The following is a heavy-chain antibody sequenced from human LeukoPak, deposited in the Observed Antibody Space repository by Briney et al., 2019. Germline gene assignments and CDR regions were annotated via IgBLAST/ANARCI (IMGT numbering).Heavy chain of an antibody. Sequence: GGSLRLSCAFSGFTFSRHWMSWVRQAPGKGLEWVANIKQDGTQYYVDSVKGRFSISRDNAKNSLYLQMDSLRPEDTAVYSCARGPDYADRLDYFDYWGQGTLVTVSS. J-gene: IGHJ4*02. D-gene: IGHD4-17*01. CDR3: ARGPDYADRLDYFDY. CDR1: GFTFSRHW. CDR2: IKQDGTQ. V-gene: IGHV3-7*01.